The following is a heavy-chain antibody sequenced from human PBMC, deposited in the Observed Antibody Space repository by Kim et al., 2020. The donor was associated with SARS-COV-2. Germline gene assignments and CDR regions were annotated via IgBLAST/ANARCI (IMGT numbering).Heavy chain of an antibody. Sequence: ASVKVSCKASGYTFTGYYMHWVRQAPGQRLEWMGWINPNSGGTNYAQKFQGRVTMTGDTSISTAYMELSRLRSDDTAVYYCARVPAQLWFGELLFAGSYGMDVWGQGTTVTVSS. D-gene: IGHD3-10*01. V-gene: IGHV1-2*02. CDR1: GYTFTGYY. CDR3: ARVPAQLWFGELLFAGSYGMDV. CDR2: INPNSGGT. J-gene: IGHJ6*02.